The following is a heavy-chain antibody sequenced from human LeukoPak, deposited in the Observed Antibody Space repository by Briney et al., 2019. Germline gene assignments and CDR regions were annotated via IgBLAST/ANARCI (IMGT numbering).Heavy chain of an antibody. CDR3: ARGVVVVPAAMDY. Sequence: ASVKVSCKASGYIFTGYYMHWVRQAPGQGLEWMGWISAYNGNTNYAQKLQGRVTMTTDTSTSTAYMELRSLRSDDTAVYYCARGVVVVPAAMDYWGQGTLVTVSS. CDR1: GYIFTGYY. V-gene: IGHV1-18*04. CDR2: ISAYNGNT. D-gene: IGHD2-2*01. J-gene: IGHJ4*02.